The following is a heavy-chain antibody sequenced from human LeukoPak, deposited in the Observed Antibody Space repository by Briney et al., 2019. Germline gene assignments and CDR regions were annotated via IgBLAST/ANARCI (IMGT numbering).Heavy chain of an antibody. V-gene: IGHV4-59*08. Sequence: SETLSLTCNVSGDSVSSNYWSWIRQPPGKGLEWIGYIYKSGSTKYNPSFKSRFTISVDTSKNQFSLKVNSVTAADTAVYYCAAGASTIDYWGQGTLVTVSS. CDR3: AAGASTIDY. D-gene: IGHD2-2*01. CDR2: IYKSGST. J-gene: IGHJ4*02. CDR1: GDSVSSNY.